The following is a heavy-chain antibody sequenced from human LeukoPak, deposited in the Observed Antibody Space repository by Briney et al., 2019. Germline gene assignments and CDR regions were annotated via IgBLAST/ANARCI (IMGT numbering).Heavy chain of an antibody. Sequence: SVKVSCKASGGTFSSYAISWVRQAPGQGLEWMGGIIPIFGTANYAQKFQGRVTITADESTSTAYMELSSLRSEDTAVYYCATGGATDIVVVPAATPLDYWGQGTLVTVSS. V-gene: IGHV1-69*13. CDR3: ATGGATDIVVVPAATPLDY. D-gene: IGHD2-2*01. CDR1: GGTFSSYA. J-gene: IGHJ4*02. CDR2: IIPIFGTA.